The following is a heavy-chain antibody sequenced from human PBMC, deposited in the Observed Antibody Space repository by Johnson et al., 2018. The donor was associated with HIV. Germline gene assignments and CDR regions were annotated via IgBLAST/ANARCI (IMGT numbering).Heavy chain of an antibody. D-gene: IGHD3-22*01. Sequence: QEQLVESGGGVVQPGRSLRLSCAASGFTFNDYYMSWIRQAPGKGLEWVAIISYDGSNKYYADSVKGRFTISRDNSKNTLYLQMNSLIAVDTAVYYWARGPTYYYVSSGYWSDGFDIWGQGTVVTVSS. CDR3: ARGPTYYYVSSGYWSDGFDI. V-gene: IGHV3-30*03. CDR2: ISYDGSNK. CDR1: GFTFNDYY. J-gene: IGHJ3*02.